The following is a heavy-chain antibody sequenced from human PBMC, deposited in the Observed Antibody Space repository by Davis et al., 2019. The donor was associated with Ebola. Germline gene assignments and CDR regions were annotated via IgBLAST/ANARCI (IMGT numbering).Heavy chain of an antibody. CDR1: GYTFTDYY. CDR3: ARALDRLLDFDY. V-gene: IGHV1-46*01. Sequence: AASVKVFCKASGYTFTDYYMNWVRQAPGQGLEWMGIIAPSGDFTRFAPKFQGRITLTTDTSTNTVYMELTSLKSEDTAVYYCARALDRLLDFDYWGQGTLVTVSS. D-gene: IGHD3-3*01. CDR2: IAPSGDFT. J-gene: IGHJ4*02.